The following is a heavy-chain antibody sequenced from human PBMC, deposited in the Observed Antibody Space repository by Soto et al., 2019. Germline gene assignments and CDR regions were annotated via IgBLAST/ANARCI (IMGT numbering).Heavy chain of an antibody. J-gene: IGHJ6*02. CDR2: INAGNGNT. CDR1: GYTLTNYS. D-gene: IGHD2-2*01. Sequence: GGSVKVSCKASGYTLTNYSMHLGRPAPGQKLEGMGWINAGNGNTKYSQKFQGRVTITRDTSASTAYMELSSLRSEDTAVYYCARDQNIVVVPAAIENYYYYYYGMDVWGQGTSVTVSS. CDR3: ARDQNIVVVPAAIENYYYYYYGMDV. V-gene: IGHV1-3*01.